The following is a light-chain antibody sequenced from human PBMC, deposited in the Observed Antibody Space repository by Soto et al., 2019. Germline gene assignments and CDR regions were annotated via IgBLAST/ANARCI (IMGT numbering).Light chain of an antibody. Sequence: DIPMTQSPSSLSASVGDTVKITCRASQGISNYLAWYQQKPGQVPNLLIYAASTLQSGVPSRFSGSGSGTDFTLTISSLRPEDVATYYCQKYNNAPRTFGQGTKVEI. CDR3: QKYNNAPRT. CDR2: AAS. CDR1: QGISNY. J-gene: IGKJ1*01. V-gene: IGKV1-27*01.